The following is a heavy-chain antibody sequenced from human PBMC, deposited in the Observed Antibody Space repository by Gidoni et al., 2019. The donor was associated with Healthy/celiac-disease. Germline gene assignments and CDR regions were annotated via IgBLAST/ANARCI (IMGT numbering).Heavy chain of an antibody. Sequence: EVQLLESGGGLVQPGGSLRLSCAASGFTFSSYAMSWVRQAPGKGLEWVSAISGSGGSTYYADSVKGRFTIPRDNSKNTLYLQMNSLRAEDTAVYYCAKDGIAVAGNLWGYFQHWGQGTLVTVSS. CDR1: GFTFSSYA. D-gene: IGHD6-19*01. CDR3: AKDGIAVAGNLWGYFQH. V-gene: IGHV3-23*01. J-gene: IGHJ1*01. CDR2: ISGSGGST.